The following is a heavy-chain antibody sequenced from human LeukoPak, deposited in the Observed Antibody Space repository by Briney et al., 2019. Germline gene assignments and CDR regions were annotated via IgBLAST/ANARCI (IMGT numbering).Heavy chain of an antibody. D-gene: IGHD6-6*01. CDR2: IGSNNGYI. V-gene: IGHV3-21*01. J-gene: IGHJ4*02. CDR3: ARDLGTRKSIAFAD. Sequence: GGSLRLLCAAPGLSFRSYRMNWVRQAVGNGLDWVAAIGSNNGYIYYADSVKGRFTISRDNGENPLHLQMNSLRAEDAAVYYCARDLGTRKSIAFADWGQGTLVTVSS. CDR1: GLSFRSYR.